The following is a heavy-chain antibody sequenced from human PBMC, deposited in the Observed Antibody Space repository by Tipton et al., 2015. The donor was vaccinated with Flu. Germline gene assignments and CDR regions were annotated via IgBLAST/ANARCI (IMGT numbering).Heavy chain of an antibody. CDR2: IYTSGST. D-gene: IGHD4-11*01. CDR3: ARRDYSNYVSEPKNWFDP. J-gene: IGHJ5*02. V-gene: IGHV4-61*02. Sequence: TLSLTCTVSGGSISSGSYYWSWNRQPAGKGLEWIGRIYTSGSTNYNPSLKSRVTISVDTSKNQFSPKLSSLTAADTAIYYCARRDYSNYVSEPKNWFDPWGQGTLVTVSS. CDR1: GGSISSGSYY.